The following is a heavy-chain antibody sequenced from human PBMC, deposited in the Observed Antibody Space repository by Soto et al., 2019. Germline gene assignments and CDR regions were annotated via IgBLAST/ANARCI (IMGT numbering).Heavy chain of an antibody. Sequence: SVKVSCKASGGTFSSYAISWVRQAPGQGLEWMGGIIPIFGTANYAQRFQGRVTITADESTSTAYMELGSLRSEDTAVYYCARGAAAGTGWFDPWGQGTLVTVSS. V-gene: IGHV1-69*13. J-gene: IGHJ5*02. CDR2: IIPIFGTA. CDR3: ARGAAAGTGWFDP. CDR1: GGTFSSYA. D-gene: IGHD6-13*01.